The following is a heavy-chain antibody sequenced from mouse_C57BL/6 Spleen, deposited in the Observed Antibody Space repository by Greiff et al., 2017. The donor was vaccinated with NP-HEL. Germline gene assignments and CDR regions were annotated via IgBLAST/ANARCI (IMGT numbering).Heavy chain of an antibody. J-gene: IGHJ3*01. CDR3: AREGLGRQFAY. CDR1: GYTFTGYW. Sequence: VQLQQSGAELMKPGASVKLSCKATGYTFTGYWIEWVKQRPGHGLEWIGEILPGSGSTNYNEKFKGKATFTADTSSNTAYMQLSSLTTEDSAIYYCAREGLGRQFAYWGQGTLVTVSA. V-gene: IGHV1-9*01. CDR2: ILPGSGST. D-gene: IGHD4-1*01.